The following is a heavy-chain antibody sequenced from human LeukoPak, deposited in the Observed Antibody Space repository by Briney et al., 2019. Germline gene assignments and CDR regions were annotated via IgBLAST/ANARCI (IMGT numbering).Heavy chain of an antibody. V-gene: IGHV3-11*01. J-gene: IGHJ6*02. Sequence: GGSLRLSCAASGFTFSDYYMSWIRQAPGKGLEWVSYISSSGSTIYYADSVKGRFTISRDNAKNSLYLQMNSLRAEDTAVYYCARGDSYGYLYYYGVDVWGQGTTVTVSS. CDR3: ARGDSYGYLYYYGVDV. CDR1: GFTFSDYY. D-gene: IGHD5-18*01. CDR2: ISSSGSTI.